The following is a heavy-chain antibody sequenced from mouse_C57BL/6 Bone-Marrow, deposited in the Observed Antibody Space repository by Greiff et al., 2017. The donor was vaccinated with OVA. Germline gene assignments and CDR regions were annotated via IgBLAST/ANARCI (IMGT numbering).Heavy chain of an antibody. CDR3: ARGDWDYFDY. V-gene: IGHV1-84*01. CDR1: GYTFTDYY. CDR2: IYPGSGNT. Sequence: VQLQESGPELVKPGASVKISCKASGYTFTDYYINWVKQRPGQGLEWIGWIYPGSGNTKYNEKFQGKATLTVDTSSSTAYMQLSSLTSVDSAVYFGARGDWDYFDYWGQGTTLTVSS. D-gene: IGHD4-1*01. J-gene: IGHJ2*01.